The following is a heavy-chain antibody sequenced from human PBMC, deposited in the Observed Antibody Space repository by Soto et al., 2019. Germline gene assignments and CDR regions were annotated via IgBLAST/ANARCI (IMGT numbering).Heavy chain of an antibody. CDR2: INPKTAAT. D-gene: IGHD1-26*01. J-gene: IGHJ6*02. CDR1: GYSFSDYF. V-gene: IGHV1-2*02. Sequence: VASVKVSCKPSGYSFSDYFIQWVRQAPGQGLEWVAWINPKTAATNYAKKFQGRVSLTWDTSSTTAYMELTRPRPDDTAVYYCARIKWGLNYYNGMDVWGQGTTVTVSS. CDR3: ARIKWGLNYYNGMDV.